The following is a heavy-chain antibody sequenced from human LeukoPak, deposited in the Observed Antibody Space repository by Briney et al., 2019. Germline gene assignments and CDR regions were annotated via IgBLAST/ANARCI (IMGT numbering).Heavy chain of an antibody. J-gene: IGHJ4*02. CDR2: IRSKAYGGTT. D-gene: IGHD5-18*01. CDR1: GFTFGDYA. Sequence: GGSLRLSCTTSGFTFGDYAMSWVRQAPGKGLEWVAFIRSKAYGGTTEYAASVKGRFTISRDDSKSIAYLQMNSLRAEDTAVYYCARGGPYSYALDYWGQGTLVTVSS. V-gene: IGHV3-49*04. CDR3: ARGGPYSYALDY.